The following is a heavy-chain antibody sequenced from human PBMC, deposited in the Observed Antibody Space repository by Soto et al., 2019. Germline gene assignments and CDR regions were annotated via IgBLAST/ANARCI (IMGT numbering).Heavy chain of an antibody. V-gene: IGHV3-7*01. CDR3: ARQYCSGGSCLFDP. CDR2: IKQDGSEK. Sequence: EVQLVESGGGLVQPGGSLRLSCAASGFTFSTYWMTWARQAPGKGLEWVANIKQDGSEKYYVDSVKGRFTISRDNAKNSVYLQMNSLSAEDTAVYYCARQYCSGGSCLFDPWGQGTLVTVSS. D-gene: IGHD2-15*01. J-gene: IGHJ5*02. CDR1: GFTFSTYW.